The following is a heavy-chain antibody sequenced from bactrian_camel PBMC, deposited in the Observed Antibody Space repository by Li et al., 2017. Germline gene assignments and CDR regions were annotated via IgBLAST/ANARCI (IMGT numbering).Heavy chain of an antibody. CDR3: AKGFSDYA. V-gene: IGHV3S55*01. CDR1: GDHRMV. J-gene: IGHJ6*01. CDR2: LGDDGST. Sequence: VQLVESGGGPVQTGGSLRLSCVVSGDHRMVAWFRQAPGATREGVAGLGDDGSTSYAEFAEGRFTISRDNAKNTLYLQLDSLKTEDTAMYYCAKGFSDYAWGQGTQVTVS. D-gene: IGHD4*01.